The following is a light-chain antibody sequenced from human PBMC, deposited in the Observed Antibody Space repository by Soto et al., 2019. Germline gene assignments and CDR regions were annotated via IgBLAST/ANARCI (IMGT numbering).Light chain of an antibody. V-gene: IGLV2-11*01. CDR2: GVS. CDR1: TSDIGAYNY. Sequence: QSALTQPRSVSGSPGQSVTISCTGTTSDIGAYNYVSWYQQHPGKAPKLIIYGVSKRPSGAPERFSGYKSDSTASLTIAGLQDEDEDDDYCVSYAGYYALVFGGGTKLTVL. J-gene: IGLJ2*01. CDR3: VSYAGYYALV.